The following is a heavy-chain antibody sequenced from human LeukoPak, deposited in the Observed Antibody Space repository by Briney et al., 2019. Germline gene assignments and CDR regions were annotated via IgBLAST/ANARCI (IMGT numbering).Heavy chain of an antibody. V-gene: IGHV4-31*03. CDR3: ARDRRPLAFDI. CDR2: IYYSGST. CDR1: GGSISSGGYY. J-gene: IGHJ3*02. Sequence: SETLSLTCTVSGGSISSGGYYWSWIRQHPGKGLEWIGYIYYSGSTYYNPSLKSRVTISVDTSKNQFSLKLSSVTAADTAVYYCARDRRPLAFDIWGQGTMVTVSS.